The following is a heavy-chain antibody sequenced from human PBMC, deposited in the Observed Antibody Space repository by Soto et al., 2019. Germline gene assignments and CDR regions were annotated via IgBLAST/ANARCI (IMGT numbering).Heavy chain of an antibody. CDR2: ISGSGGST. V-gene: IGHV3-23*01. Sequence: GGSLRLSCAASGFTFSSYAMSWVRQAPGKGLEWVSAISGSGGSTYYADSVKGRFTISRDNSKNTLYLQMNSLRAEDTAVYCCAKDRYNWNSNWFDPWGQGTLVTVSS. J-gene: IGHJ5*02. CDR3: AKDRYNWNSNWFDP. D-gene: IGHD1-7*01. CDR1: GFTFSSYA.